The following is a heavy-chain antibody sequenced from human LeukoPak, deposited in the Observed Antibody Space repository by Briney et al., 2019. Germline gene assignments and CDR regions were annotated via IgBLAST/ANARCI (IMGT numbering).Heavy chain of an antibody. CDR2: ISSNGGST. V-gene: IGHV3-64D*09. CDR3: APPPFVYSSSWYGY. J-gene: IGHJ4*02. CDR1: GFTFSSYA. Sequence: PGGSLRLSCSASGFTFSSYAMHWVRQAPGKGLEYVSAISSNGGSTYYADSVKGRFTISRDNSKNTLYLQMSSLRAEDTAVYYCAPPPFVYSSSWYGYWGQGPLVTVSS. D-gene: IGHD6-13*01.